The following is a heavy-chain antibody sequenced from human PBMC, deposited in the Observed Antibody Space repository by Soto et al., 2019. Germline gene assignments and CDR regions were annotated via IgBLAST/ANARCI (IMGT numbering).Heavy chain of an antibody. CDR2: IYWDDDK. V-gene: IGHV2-5*02. D-gene: IGHD6-13*01. Sequence: QITLKESGPTLVKRTQTLTLTCTFSGFSLSTSGVGVGWSRQPPGKALEWLALIYWDDDKRYSPSLKSRLTITKDTSKNQVVLTMTNMDPVDTATYYCAHSFVWQQLVPDFDYWGQGTLVTVSS. J-gene: IGHJ4*02. CDR3: AHSFVWQQLVPDFDY. CDR1: GFSLSTSGVG.